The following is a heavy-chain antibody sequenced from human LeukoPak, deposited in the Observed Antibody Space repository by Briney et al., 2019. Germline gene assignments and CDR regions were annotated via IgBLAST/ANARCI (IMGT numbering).Heavy chain of an antibody. CDR3: ARARKYNGNPNWIDL. D-gene: IGHD4-23*01. V-gene: IGHV4-38-2*02. CDR2: ISHSGNT. Sequence: SETLSLTCNVPGDSITSTYYWGWIRQPPGKGLEWIGSISHSGNTYYNPSLKSRFPISVDTSKHHFSLNLSAVTAADTAVYYCARARKYNGNPNWIDLWGQGVLVTVSS. CDR1: GDSITSTYY. J-gene: IGHJ5*02.